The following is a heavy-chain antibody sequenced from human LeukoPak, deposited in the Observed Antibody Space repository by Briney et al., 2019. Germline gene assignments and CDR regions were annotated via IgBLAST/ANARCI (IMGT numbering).Heavy chain of an antibody. D-gene: IGHD4-17*01. CDR2: INHSGST. CDR3: ARALLRWYSYYFDY. Sequence: TASETLSLTCAVYGGSFSGYYWSWIRQPPGKGLEWIGEINHSGSTNYNPSLKSRVTISVDTSKNQFSLKLSSVTAADTAVYYCARALLRWYSYYFDYWGQGTLVTVSS. CDR1: GGSFSGYY. V-gene: IGHV4-34*01. J-gene: IGHJ4*02.